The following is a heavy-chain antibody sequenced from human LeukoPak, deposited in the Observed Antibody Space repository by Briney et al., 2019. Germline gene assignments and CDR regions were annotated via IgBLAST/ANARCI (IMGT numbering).Heavy chain of an antibody. CDR3: ARVSRPTLLRFLEWFDVDY. CDR1: GFTFSSYW. V-gene: IGHV3-74*01. Sequence: PGGSLRLSCAASGFTFSSYWMHWVRQAPGKGLVWVSRINTDGSSTSYADSVKGRFTISRDNAKNTLYLQMNSLRAEDTAVYYCARVSRPTLLRFLEWFDVDYWGQGTLVTVSS. CDR2: INTDGSST. D-gene: IGHD3-3*01. J-gene: IGHJ4*02.